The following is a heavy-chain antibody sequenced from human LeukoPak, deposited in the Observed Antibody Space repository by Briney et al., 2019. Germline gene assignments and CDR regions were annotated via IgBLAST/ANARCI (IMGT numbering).Heavy chain of an antibody. Sequence: SETLSLTCTVSGGSISSYYWSWIRQPAGKGLEWIGRIYSSGSTNYNPSLKSRVTMSVDTPKNQFSLKLSSVTAADTAVYYCARHDVPGSTSLTTFQHWGQGTLVTVSS. V-gene: IGHV4-4*07. J-gene: IGHJ1*01. D-gene: IGHD1-26*01. CDR2: IYSSGST. CDR1: GGSISSYY. CDR3: ARHDVPGSTSLTTFQH.